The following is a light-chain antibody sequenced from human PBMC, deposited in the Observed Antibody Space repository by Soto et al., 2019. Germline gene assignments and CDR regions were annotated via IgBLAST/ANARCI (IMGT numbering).Light chain of an antibody. CDR2: GAS. CDR1: QTVPCNY. J-gene: IGKJ1*01. CDR3: HQYTSPPWT. Sequence: ELVLTQSPDTLSLSPGERATLSCRASQTVPCNYLASFQQKPGQAPRLLIYGASSRPPAIPDRFSGSGSGTDFTLTISRLEYEDLAIYYCHQYTSPPWTVGQGTRV. V-gene: IGKV3-20*01.